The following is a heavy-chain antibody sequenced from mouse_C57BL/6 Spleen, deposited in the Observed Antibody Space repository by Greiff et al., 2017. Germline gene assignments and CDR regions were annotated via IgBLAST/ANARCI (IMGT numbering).Heavy chain of an antibody. V-gene: IGHV1-64*01. CDR3: AIDSSGLYAMDY. CDR2: IHPNSGST. D-gene: IGHD3-2*02. Sequence: VQLKQPGAELVKPGASVKLSCKASGYTFTSYWMHWVKQRPGQGLEWIGMIHPNSGSTNYNEKFKSKATLTVDKSSSTAYMQLSSLTSEDSAVYYCAIDSSGLYAMDYWGQGTSVTVSS. CDR1: GYTFTSYW. J-gene: IGHJ4*01.